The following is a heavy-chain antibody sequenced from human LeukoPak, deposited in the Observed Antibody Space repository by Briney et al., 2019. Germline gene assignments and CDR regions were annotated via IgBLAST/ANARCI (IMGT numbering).Heavy chain of an antibody. Sequence: GESLKISCKGSGYSFTSYWIGWVRQMPGKGLEWMGIIYPGDSDTRYSPSFQGQVTISADKSISTAYLQWSSLKASDTAMYYCARPSLVTSISWYFFIGAFDIWGQGTMVTVSS. V-gene: IGHV5-51*01. J-gene: IGHJ3*02. CDR3: ARPSLVTSISWYFFIGAFDI. CDR2: IYPGDSDT. CDR1: GYSFTSYW. D-gene: IGHD6-19*01.